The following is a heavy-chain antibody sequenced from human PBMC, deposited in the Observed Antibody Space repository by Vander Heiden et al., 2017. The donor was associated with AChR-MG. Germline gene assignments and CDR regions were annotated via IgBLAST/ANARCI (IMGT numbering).Heavy chain of an antibody. J-gene: IGHJ4*02. D-gene: IGHD5-12*01. CDR2: IYYSGST. CDR1: GGPTSSGDNS. Sequence: QVQLQESGPGLVKPSQTLSLTCTVPGGPTSSGDNSWSWIRQPPGKGLEWIGYIYYSGSTYYNPSLKSRVTISVDTSKNQFSLKLSSVTAADTAVYYCARDVASMATISYWGQGTLVTVSS. V-gene: IGHV4-30-4*01. CDR3: ARDVASMATISY.